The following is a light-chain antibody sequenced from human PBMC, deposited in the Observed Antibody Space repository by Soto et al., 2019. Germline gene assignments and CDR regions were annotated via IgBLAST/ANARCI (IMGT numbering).Light chain of an antibody. CDR2: GAS. Sequence: EFVLTQAPGTLSLAPGERAALSCGPSQSVSSSYLAWYQQKPGQAPRLLIYGASTRATGIPARFSGSGSGTEFTLTISSLQSEDFAVYYCQQYNNWPKTFGQGTKVDIK. CDR3: QQYNNWPKT. J-gene: IGKJ1*01. V-gene: IGKV3-15*01. CDR1: QSVSSSY.